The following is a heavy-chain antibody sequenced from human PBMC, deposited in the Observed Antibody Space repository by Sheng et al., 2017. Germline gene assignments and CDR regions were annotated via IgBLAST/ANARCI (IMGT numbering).Heavy chain of an antibody. CDR2: INPNNGDT. V-gene: IGHV1-2*02. CDR3: ARSGGFGLTNWFDP. Sequence: QVQLVQSGAEVKKPGDSVKVSCKASGYTFTGYYIHWVRQAPGQGLEWMGWINPNNGDTNYVQKFQGRVTMTRDTSISTAYMEVTRLKSDDTAMYYCARSGGFGLTNWFDPWGQGTLVTV. J-gene: IGHJ5*02. D-gene: IGHD1-26*01. CDR1: GYTFTGYY.